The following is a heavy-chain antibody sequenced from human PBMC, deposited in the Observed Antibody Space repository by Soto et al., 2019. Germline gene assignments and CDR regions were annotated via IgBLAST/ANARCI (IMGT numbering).Heavy chain of an antibody. V-gene: IGHV4-4*02. J-gene: IGHJ4*02. CDR2: IFHSGST. CDR1: GDSMISNNR. Sequence: SETLSLTCAVSGDSMISNNRWSWVCQPPGKGLEWIGEIFHSGSTNYNPSLKTRVTISVDKSKNQFSLKLSSVTAEDTAVYYCARVYSGSYSDSWGQGTLVTVSS. CDR3: ARVYSGSYSDS. D-gene: IGHD1-26*01.